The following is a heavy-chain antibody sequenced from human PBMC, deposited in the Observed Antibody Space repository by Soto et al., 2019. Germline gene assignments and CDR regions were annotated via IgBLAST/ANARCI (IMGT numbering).Heavy chain of an antibody. D-gene: IGHD2-8*01. J-gene: IGHJ4*01. CDR3: VSWVSAHFDY. Sequence: GGSLRLSCAASGFTFDSPYSHGMSWVRQSPGKGPEWVSTISSNGANTHYAESVKGRFTISKDASRNTVHLHMNSLRAEDTATYFCVSWVSAHFDYWGHGTRVTVSS. CDR2: ISSNGANT. V-gene: IGHV3-23*01. CDR1: GFTFDSPYSHG.